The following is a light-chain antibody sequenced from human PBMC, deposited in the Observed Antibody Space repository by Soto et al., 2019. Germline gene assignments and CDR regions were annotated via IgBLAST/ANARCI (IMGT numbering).Light chain of an antibody. CDR3: QQYNTYST. J-gene: IGKJ1*01. CDR1: RSLGNW. V-gene: IGKV1-5*01. Sequence: DIQMTQSPSILSASVGDRVTITCRASRSLGNWLAWYQQKPGRAPKLLIFDASTLKSGVPSRFSVSGSGTEFTLTISSLQPDDFATYYCQQYNTYSTFGQGTKVEIK. CDR2: DAS.